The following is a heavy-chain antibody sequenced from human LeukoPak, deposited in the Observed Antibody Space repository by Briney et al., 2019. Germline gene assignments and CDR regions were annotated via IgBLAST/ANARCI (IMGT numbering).Heavy chain of an antibody. Sequence: GGSLRLSCAASGFTFSSYSMNWVRQAPGKGLEWVSYITSSSGTIYYADSVKGRFTISRDNAKNSLYLQMNSLRAEDTAVYYCARDLGTYSGYDPYFDCWGQGTLVTVSS. V-gene: IGHV3-48*04. CDR3: ARDLGTYSGYDPYFDC. CDR2: ITSSSGTI. D-gene: IGHD5-12*01. CDR1: GFTFSSYS. J-gene: IGHJ4*02.